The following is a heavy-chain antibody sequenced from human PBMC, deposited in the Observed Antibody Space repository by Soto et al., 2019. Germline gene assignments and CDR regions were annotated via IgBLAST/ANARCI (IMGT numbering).Heavy chain of an antibody. CDR1: GGTFGSYA. Sequence: ASVKVSCKASGGTFGSYAISWVRQAPGQGLEWMGGIIPIFGTANYAQKSQGRVTITADESISTAFLQWSSLRASDTAIYYCARYHVVIDEINWFDPWGQGTQVTVSS. D-gene: IGHD2-21*01. CDR2: IIPIFGTA. J-gene: IGHJ5*02. V-gene: IGHV1-69*13. CDR3: ARYHVVIDEINWFDP.